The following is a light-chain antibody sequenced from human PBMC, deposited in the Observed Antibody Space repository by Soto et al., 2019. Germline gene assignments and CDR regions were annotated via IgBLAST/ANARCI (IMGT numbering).Light chain of an antibody. Sequence: QSALTQPDSVSGSPGQSITICCTGTSSDVGSYNLVSWYQQHPGKAPKLMIYEGSKRPSGVSNRFSGSKSGNTASLTISGLQAEDDADYYCCSYAGSSTYVFGTGTKLTVL. CDR2: EGS. CDR3: CSYAGSSTYV. CDR1: SSDVGSYNL. J-gene: IGLJ1*01. V-gene: IGLV2-23*01.